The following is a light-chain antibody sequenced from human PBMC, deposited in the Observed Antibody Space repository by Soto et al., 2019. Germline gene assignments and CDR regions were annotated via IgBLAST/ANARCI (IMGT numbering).Light chain of an antibody. J-gene: IGKJ1*01. CDR1: QSVSSSY. Sequence: EILLTQSPDTLSSSPGESATVSCRASQSVSSSYLAWYQKKPGQPPRLLIYGASSRATGVPGRFSGSGSGTDFTLTITSLEPDDFAVYYCQKYGVSPRTFGQGTQVEIK. CDR3: QKYGVSPRT. CDR2: GAS. V-gene: IGKV3-20*01.